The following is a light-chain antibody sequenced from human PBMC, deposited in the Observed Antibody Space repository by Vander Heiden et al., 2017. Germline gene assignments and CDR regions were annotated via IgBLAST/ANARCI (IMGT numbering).Light chain of an antibody. CDR2: HAS. CDR3: QQYSTLPRT. CDR1: QDISNY. J-gene: IGKJ2*01. Sequence: DIEMTQSPSSLSASVGDRVTITCQASQDISNYLNWYQQKPGKAPKLLIYHASNLETGVPSRLPGTASGTDFTFTIIILQPEDITTYYSQQYSTLPRTFGQGTKLEL. V-gene: IGKV1-33*01.